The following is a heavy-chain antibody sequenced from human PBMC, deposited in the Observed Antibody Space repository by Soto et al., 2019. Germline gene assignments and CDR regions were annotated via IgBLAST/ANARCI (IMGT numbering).Heavy chain of an antibody. CDR3: ARVKNIIVDSEGVFDP. V-gene: IGHV4-59*01. D-gene: IGHD3-22*01. CDR1: GCSISSYY. Sequence: SETLSLTFTVSGCSISSYYWSWIRQPPGKGLEWIGYIYYSGSTNYNPSLKSRVTISVDTSKNQFSLKLSSVTAADTAVYYCARVKNIIVDSEGVFDPWGQGTLFTVSS. CDR2: IYYSGST. J-gene: IGHJ5*02.